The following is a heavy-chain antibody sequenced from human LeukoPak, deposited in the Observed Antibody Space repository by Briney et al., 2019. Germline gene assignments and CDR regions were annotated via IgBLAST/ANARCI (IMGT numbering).Heavy chain of an antibody. Sequence: ASVKVSCKASGYTFTSYDIKWVRQATGQGLEWMGWMNPNSGKTGYAQKFQGRVTMTRETSITTAYMELSSLRSEDTAVYYCARRSSADAFDIWGQGTMVTVSS. CDR2: MNPNSGKT. V-gene: IGHV1-8*01. D-gene: IGHD3-22*01. CDR1: GYTFTSYD. J-gene: IGHJ3*02. CDR3: ARRSSADAFDI.